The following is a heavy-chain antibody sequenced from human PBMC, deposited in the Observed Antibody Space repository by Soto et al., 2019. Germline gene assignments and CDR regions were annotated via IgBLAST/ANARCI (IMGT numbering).Heavy chain of an antibody. D-gene: IGHD2-15*01. J-gene: IGHJ4*02. CDR1: GGTFSSYT. CDR2: IIPIFAIA. Sequence: QVQLVQSGAEVKKPGSSVKVSCKASGGTFSSYTFTWVRQAPGQGLEWMGGIIPIFAIANYAQKFQGRVAITADESTSTIYMELSSLRSEDTAVYYCAKNMKDCSGGSCYNYWGQGTLVTVSS. V-gene: IGHV1-69*12. CDR3: AKNMKDCSGGSCYNY.